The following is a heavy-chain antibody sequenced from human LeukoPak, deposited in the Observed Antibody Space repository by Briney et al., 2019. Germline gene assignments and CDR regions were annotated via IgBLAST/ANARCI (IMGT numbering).Heavy chain of an antibody. J-gene: IGHJ4*02. Sequence: PGGSLRLSCAASGFTSTNYAMNWVRQAPGKGLEWVSVLIGSSGSTDYADSVKGRFTISRDNSKNTVFLQMNSLRAEDTAIYYCAKGAYDYIEMDYFDSWGQGTLVTVSS. CDR1: GFTSTNYA. D-gene: IGHD5-12*01. CDR2: LIGSSGST. V-gene: IGHV3-23*01. CDR3: AKGAYDYIEMDYFDS.